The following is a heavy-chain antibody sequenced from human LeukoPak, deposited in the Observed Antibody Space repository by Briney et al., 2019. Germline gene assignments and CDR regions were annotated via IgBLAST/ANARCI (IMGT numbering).Heavy chain of an antibody. V-gene: IGHV1-8*01. CDR2: MNPNSGNT. CDR1: SXD. J-gene: IGHJ4*02. Sequence: SXDXNXXXXATGQGLXWXGXMNPNSGNTGYAQKFQGRVTMTRNTSISTAYMELSRLRSDDTAVYYCARKRSSSWYDFHFDYWGQGTLVTVSS. CDR3: ARKRSSSWYDFHFDY. D-gene: IGHD6-13*01.